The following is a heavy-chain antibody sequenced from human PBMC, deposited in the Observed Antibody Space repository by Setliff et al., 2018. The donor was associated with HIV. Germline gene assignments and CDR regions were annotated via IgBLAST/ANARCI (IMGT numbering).Heavy chain of an antibody. Sequence: PSETLSLTCSVSGYSISSGYYWGWIRQPPGKGLEWIGSIYHSGSTFYNSSLRSRVTISIDTSKNQFSLKVTSVTAADTAVYYCARDRDAFDIWGQGTMVTVS. CDR1: GYSISSGYY. J-gene: IGHJ3*02. CDR3: ARDRDAFDI. V-gene: IGHV4-38-2*02. CDR2: IYHSGST.